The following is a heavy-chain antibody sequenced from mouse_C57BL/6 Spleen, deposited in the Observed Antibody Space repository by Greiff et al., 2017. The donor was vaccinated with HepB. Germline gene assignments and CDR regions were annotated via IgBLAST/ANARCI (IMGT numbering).Heavy chain of an antibody. D-gene: IGHD4-1*02. CDR3: ARHEGVPQLGGGWFAY. V-gene: IGHV1-62-2*01. CDR1: GYTFTEYT. CDR2: FYPGSGSI. Sequence: QVQLKESGAELVKPGASVKLSCKASGYTFTEYTIHWVKQRSGQGLEWIGWFYPGSGSIKYNEKFKDKATLTADKSSSTVYMELSRLTSEDSAVYFCARHEGVPQLGGGWFAYWGQGTLVTVSA. J-gene: IGHJ3*01.